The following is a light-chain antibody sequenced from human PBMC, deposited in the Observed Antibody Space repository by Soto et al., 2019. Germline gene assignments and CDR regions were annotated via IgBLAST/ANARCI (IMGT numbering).Light chain of an antibody. V-gene: IGKV3-20*01. Sequence: EIVLTHSPGTLSLSPGERATLSCSASHRVSSYLAWYQQKPGQAPRLLIYGVSTRANGVPARFSGSGSGTVFTLTINSLEPEDFAVYYCQQYSRSPPITFGQGTKVDI. CDR3: QQYSRSPPIT. J-gene: IGKJ1*01. CDR2: GVS. CDR1: HRVSSY.